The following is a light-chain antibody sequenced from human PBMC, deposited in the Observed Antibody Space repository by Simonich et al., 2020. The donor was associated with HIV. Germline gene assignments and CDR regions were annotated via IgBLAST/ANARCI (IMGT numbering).Light chain of an antibody. CDR1: ALPNQY. CDR3: QSADGSAIYVI. CDR2: KDS. V-gene: IGLV3-25*03. J-gene: IGLJ2*01. Sequence: SYELTQPPSVSVSPGQTARITCSGDALPNQYAYWYQQKPGQAPVLVIYKDSERPSRIPERFSGSSSGTTATLTISGVQAEDEADYYCQSADGSAIYVIFGGGTKLTVL.